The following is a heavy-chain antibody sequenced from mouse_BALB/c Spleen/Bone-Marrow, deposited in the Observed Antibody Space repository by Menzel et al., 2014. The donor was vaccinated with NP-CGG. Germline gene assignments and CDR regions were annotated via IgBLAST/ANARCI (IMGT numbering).Heavy chain of an antibody. V-gene: IGHV1-80*01. Sequence: QVQLQQPGAELVRPGSSVKISCKASGYAFSSYWMNWVKQRPGLGLEWIGQIYPGDGDTNYNGNFKDKATLTVDRSSSTAFMQLSSLTSEDSAVYFCARWYRDPHFAMDYWGPGTSVTISS. D-gene: IGHD2-14*01. CDR2: IYPGDGDT. CDR1: GYAFSSYW. J-gene: IGHJ4*01. CDR3: ARWYRDPHFAMDY.